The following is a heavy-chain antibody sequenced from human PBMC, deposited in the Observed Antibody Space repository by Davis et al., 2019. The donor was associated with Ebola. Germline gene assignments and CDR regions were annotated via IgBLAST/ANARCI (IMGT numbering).Heavy chain of an antibody. V-gene: IGHV1-2*02. CDR1: GYTFIGYY. D-gene: IGHD4-17*01. CDR2: INPNSGGT. CDR3: ARVGATVTTFDY. J-gene: IGHJ4*02. Sequence: AASVKVSCKASGYTFIGYYMHWVRQAPGQGLEWMGWINPNSGGTNYAQNFQGRVIMTRDTSISTAYMELSRLRSDDTAVYYCARVGATVTTFDYWGQGTLVTVSS.